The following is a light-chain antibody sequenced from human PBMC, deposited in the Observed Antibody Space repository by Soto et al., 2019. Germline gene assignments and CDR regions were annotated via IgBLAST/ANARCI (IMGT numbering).Light chain of an antibody. CDR1: QSVSSSY. CDR2: GAS. CDR3: QHYRTS. V-gene: IGKV3-20*01. Sequence: EIVLTQSPGTLSLSPGERVTLSCRASQSVSSSYLAWYQQKPGQAPRLLIYGASSRATGIPGRFSGSGSGTDFTLTITRLEPEDFAVYYCQHYRTSFGGGTKVEIK. J-gene: IGKJ4*01.